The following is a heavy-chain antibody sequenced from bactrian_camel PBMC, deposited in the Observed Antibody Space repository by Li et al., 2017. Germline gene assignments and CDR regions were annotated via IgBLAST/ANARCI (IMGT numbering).Heavy chain of an antibody. CDR3: ANTVAGSPYY. Sequence: VQLVESGGGSVQAGETLTLSCATSALISWDSDSERGWYRQSPGNECELLATIRDDGESFYADSAKGRFTISEDNAKNMVYLHLNSLKTEDMAMYYCANTVAGSPYYWGQGTQVTVS. CDR1: ALISWDSDSE. J-gene: IGHJ4*01. CDR2: IRDDGES. D-gene: IGHD6*01. V-gene: IGHV3S55*01.